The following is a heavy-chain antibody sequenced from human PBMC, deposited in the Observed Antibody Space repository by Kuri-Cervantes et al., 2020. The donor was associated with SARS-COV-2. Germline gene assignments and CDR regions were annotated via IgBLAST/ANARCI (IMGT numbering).Heavy chain of an antibody. CDR2: IYWNDDK. CDR3: AYDYYGSGSFDY. Sequence: SGPTLVKPTQTLTLTCTFSGFSLSTSGVGVGWIRQPPGKALEWLALIYWNDDKRYSPSLKSRLTISKDTSKSQVVLTMTNMDPVDTATYYCAYDYYGSGSFDYWGQGTLVTVSS. D-gene: IGHD3-10*01. V-gene: IGHV2-5*01. J-gene: IGHJ4*02. CDR1: GFSLSTSGVG.